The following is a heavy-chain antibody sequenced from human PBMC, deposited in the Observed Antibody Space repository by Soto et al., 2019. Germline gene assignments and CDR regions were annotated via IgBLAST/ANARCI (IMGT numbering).Heavy chain of an antibody. CDR2: ISGYNGDT. CDR3: SKKGQPLYYSGMDV. Sequence: QGQLVQSGPEVKKPGASVKVSCKASGYTFSRYGISWVRQAPGQGLEWMGWISGYNGDTKYVQKVQGRVTMTIATSTYTAYMEVRRLTSDPTAIYCGSKKGQPLYYSGMDVWGQGTTVTFSS. CDR1: GYTFSRYG. V-gene: IGHV1-18*01. D-gene: IGHD6-13*01. J-gene: IGHJ6*02.